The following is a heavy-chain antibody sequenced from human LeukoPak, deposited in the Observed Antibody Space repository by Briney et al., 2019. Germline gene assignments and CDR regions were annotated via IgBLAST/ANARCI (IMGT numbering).Heavy chain of an antibody. CDR2: INPNSGGT. Sequence: ASVKVSCKASGYTFTGYYMHWVRQAPGQGLEWMGWINPNSGGTNYAQKFQGRVTITADKSTSTAYTELSSLRSEDTAVYYCASHEGYFDYWGQGTLVTVSS. CDR1: GYTFTGYY. V-gene: IGHV1-2*02. J-gene: IGHJ4*02. CDR3: ASHEGYFDY.